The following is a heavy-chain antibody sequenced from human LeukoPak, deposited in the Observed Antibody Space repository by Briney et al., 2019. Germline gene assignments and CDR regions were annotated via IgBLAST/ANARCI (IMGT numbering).Heavy chain of an antibody. CDR3: AMNIGSGSYHPLDAFDI. CDR1: GFTFSSYA. V-gene: IGHV3-23*01. Sequence: GGSLRLSCAASGFTFSSYAMSWVRQAPGKGLEWVSAISGSGGSTYYADSVKGRFTISRDNSKNTLYLQMNSLRAEDTAVYYCAMNIGSGSYHPLDAFDIWGQGTMVTVSS. CDR2: ISGSGGST. J-gene: IGHJ3*02. D-gene: IGHD3-10*01.